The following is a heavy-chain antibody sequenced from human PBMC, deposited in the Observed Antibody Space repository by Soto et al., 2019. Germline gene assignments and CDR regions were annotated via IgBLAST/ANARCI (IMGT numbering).Heavy chain of an antibody. CDR3: ARGTTTYYYDSSGYWPLDY. V-gene: IGHV3-21*01. CDR2: ISSSSSYI. J-gene: IGHJ4*02. Sequence: GGSLRLSCAASGFTFSSYSMNWVRQAPGKGLEWVSSISSSSSYIYYADSVKGRFTISRDNAKNSLYLQMNSLRAEDTAVYYCARGTTTYYYDSSGYWPLDYWGQGTLVTVSS. D-gene: IGHD3-22*01. CDR1: GFTFSSYS.